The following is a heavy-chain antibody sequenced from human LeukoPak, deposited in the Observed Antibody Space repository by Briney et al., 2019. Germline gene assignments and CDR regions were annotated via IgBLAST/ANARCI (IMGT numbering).Heavy chain of an antibody. V-gene: IGHV4-30-4*01. CDR1: GGSISSGDYY. Sequence: PSETLSLTCTVSGGSISSGDYYWSWIRQPPGKGLEWIGYIYYSGSTYYNPSLKSRVTISVDTSKNQFSLKLSSVTAADTAVYYCAISTSCCLNGMDVWGKGTTVTVSS. CDR2: IYYSGST. J-gene: IGHJ6*04. D-gene: IGHD2-2*01. CDR3: AISTSCCLNGMDV.